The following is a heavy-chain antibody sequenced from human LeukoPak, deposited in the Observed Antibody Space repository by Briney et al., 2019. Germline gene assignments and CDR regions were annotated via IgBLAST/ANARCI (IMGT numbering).Heavy chain of an antibody. D-gene: IGHD6-19*01. V-gene: IGHV3-20*04. CDR2: INWNGGST. Sequence: GGSLRLSCAASGFTFDDYGMSWVRQAPGKGLEWVSGINWNGGSTGYADSVKGRFTIPRDNAKNSLYLQMNSLRAEDTAVYYCASCLAVAGWFDPWGQGTLVTVSS. J-gene: IGHJ5*02. CDR3: ASCLAVAGWFDP. CDR1: GFTFDDYG.